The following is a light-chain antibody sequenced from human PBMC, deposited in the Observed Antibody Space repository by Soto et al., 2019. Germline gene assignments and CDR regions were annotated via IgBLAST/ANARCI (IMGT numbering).Light chain of an antibody. CDR3: KSYDKSPSGLV. CDR1: SSNIGAGYD. J-gene: IGLJ2*01. CDR2: DN. V-gene: IGLV1-40*01. Sequence: QSVLTQPPSVSGAPGQRVTISCTGSSSNIGAGYDVNWYQQLPGTVPKLLIYDNTRPSGVPDRFSASKSGTSASLAITGLQAEDEADYSCKSYDKSPSGLVFGGGTKVTV.